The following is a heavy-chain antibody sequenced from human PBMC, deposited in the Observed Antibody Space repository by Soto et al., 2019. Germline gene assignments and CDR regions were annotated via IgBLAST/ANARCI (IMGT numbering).Heavy chain of an antibody. V-gene: IGHV4-59*01. D-gene: IGHD1-20*01. J-gene: IGHJ6*02. Sequence: QVQLQESGPGLVKPSETLSLTCTVPGGSISSYYWNWIRQPPGKGLEYIGYVYYTGTTNYNPYLKSRVTISVETSKSQVSLRLPAVTAADTAVYYCARARFNWNDGHFYGMDVWGPGTTVTVSS. CDR2: VYYTGTT. CDR3: ARARFNWNDGHFYGMDV. CDR1: GGSISSYY.